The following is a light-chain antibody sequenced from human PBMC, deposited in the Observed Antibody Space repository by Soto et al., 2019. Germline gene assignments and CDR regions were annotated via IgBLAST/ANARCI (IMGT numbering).Light chain of an antibody. Sequence: ETVMTQSPGTLSLSPGERATLSCRASQSVSSGYLAWYQQNTGQAPRLLIFGASNRATGIPDRFTGSGSGTDFTLTISRLEPEDFAVYYCQQYGISQNTFGQGTKLEIK. V-gene: IGKV3-20*01. CDR3: QQYGISQNT. CDR2: GAS. J-gene: IGKJ2*01. CDR1: QSVSSGY.